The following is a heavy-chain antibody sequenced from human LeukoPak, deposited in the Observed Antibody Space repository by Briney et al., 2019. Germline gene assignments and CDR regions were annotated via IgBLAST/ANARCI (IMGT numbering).Heavy chain of an antibody. J-gene: IGHJ4*02. V-gene: IGHV3-23*01. CDR1: GFTFSNYA. CDR2: ISGSGGGT. D-gene: IGHD3-10*01. Sequence: GGSLRLSCAASGFTFSNYAMSWVRQAPGKGLEWVSTISGSGGGTYYADSVKGRFTISRDNSKNTLYLQMNSLRAEYTAVYYCATRGSGVDYWGQGTLVTVSS. CDR3: ATRGSGVDY.